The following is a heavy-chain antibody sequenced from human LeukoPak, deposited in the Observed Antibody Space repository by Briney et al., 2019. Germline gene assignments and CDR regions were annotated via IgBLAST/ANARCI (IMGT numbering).Heavy chain of an antibody. V-gene: IGHV3-21*01. CDR3: ARGIVGARGY. Sequence: GGSLRLSCAASGFTFSSYSMNWVRQAPGKGLEWVSSISSSSSYIYYADSVKGRFTISRDSAKNSLYLQMNSLRAEDTAVYYCARGIVGARGYWGQGTLVTVSS. CDR2: ISSSSSYI. J-gene: IGHJ4*02. CDR1: GFTFSSYS. D-gene: IGHD1-26*01.